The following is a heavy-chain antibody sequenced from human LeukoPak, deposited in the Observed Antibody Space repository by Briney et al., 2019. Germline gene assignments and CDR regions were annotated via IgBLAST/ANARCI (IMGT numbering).Heavy chain of an antibody. CDR3: ARHKPVFWSVPWALYGMDV. CDR2: IYPGDSDT. Sequence: GESLKISCKGSGYSFTSYWIGWVRQMPGKGLEWMGIIYPGDSDTRYSPSFQGQVTISADKSISTAYLQWSSLKASDTAMYYCARHKPVFWSVPWALYGMDVWGQGTTVTVSS. J-gene: IGHJ6*02. CDR1: GYSFTSYW. V-gene: IGHV5-51*01. D-gene: IGHD3-3*01.